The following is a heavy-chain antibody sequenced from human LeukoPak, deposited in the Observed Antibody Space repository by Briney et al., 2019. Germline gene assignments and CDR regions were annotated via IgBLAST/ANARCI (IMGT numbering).Heavy chain of an antibody. J-gene: IGHJ6*03. D-gene: IGHD6-19*01. CDR3: ARVPSSGWPYYYYMDV. CDR1: GGSISSSSYY. V-gene: IGHV4-39*01. CDR2: IYYSGST. Sequence: SETLSLTCTVSGGSISSSSYYWGWIRQPPGKGLEWIGSIYYSGSTYYNPSLKSRVTISVDTSKNQFSLKLSSVTVADTAVYYCARVPSSGWPYYYYMDVWGKGTTVTISS.